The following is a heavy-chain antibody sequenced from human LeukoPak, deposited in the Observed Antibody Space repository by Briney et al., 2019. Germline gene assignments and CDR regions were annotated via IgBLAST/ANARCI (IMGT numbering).Heavy chain of an antibody. J-gene: IGHJ5*02. V-gene: IGHV1-2*02. D-gene: IGHD6-13*01. CDR1: GHTFADHY. CDR2: INPNNGGT. Sequence: ASVKVSCKASGHTFADHYMHWVRQAPGQGLERMGWINPNNGGTNYAQRFQGRVTMTKDTSFNTADMELRSLRADDTAVCYCARALPRPGIAEGFDPWGQGTLVTVSS. CDR3: ARALPRPGIAEGFDP.